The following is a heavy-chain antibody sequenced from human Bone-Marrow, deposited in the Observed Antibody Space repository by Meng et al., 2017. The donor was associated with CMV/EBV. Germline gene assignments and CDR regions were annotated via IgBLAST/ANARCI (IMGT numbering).Heavy chain of an antibody. J-gene: IGHJ4*02. V-gene: IGHV1-46*01. CDR3: ARDVEYTTSSGRYYFDY. CDR1: TFSYYY. Sequence: TFSYYYSHWVRQAPGQGLEWMAMINPSDGSITYAQKFRVRLTVTRDTSTSTVYMELSSLRSEDTAMYYCARDVEYTTSSGRYYFDYWGQGTLVTVSS. CDR2: INPSDGSI. D-gene: IGHD6-6*01.